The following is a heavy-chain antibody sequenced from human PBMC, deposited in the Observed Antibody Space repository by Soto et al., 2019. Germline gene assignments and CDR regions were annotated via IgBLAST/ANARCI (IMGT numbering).Heavy chain of an antibody. CDR2: IIPILGIA. CDR1: GGTFSSYT. D-gene: IGHD3-10*01. V-gene: IGHV1-69*04. CDR3: VRDRDYYGSGPYWFDP. J-gene: IGHJ5*02. Sequence: SVRVSCKASGGTFSSYTISWVRQAPGQGLEWMGRIIPILGIANYAQKFQGRVTITADKSTSTAYMELSSLRSEDTAVYYCVRDRDYYGSGPYWFDPWGQGTLVTVSS.